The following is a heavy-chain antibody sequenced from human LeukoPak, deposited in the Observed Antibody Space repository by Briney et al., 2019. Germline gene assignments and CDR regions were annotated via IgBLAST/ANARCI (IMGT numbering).Heavy chain of an antibody. CDR1: GYTFTSYD. Sequence: ASVKVSCKASGYTFTSYDINWVRQATGQGLEWMGWMNPNSGNTGYAQKFQGRVTMTRNTSISTAYMELSSLRSEDTAVYYCARGTSELKNNYYYYYMDVWGKGTTVTVSS. CDR2: MNPNSGNT. CDR3: ARGTSELKNNYYYYYMDV. V-gene: IGHV1-8*01. D-gene: IGHD1-26*01. J-gene: IGHJ6*03.